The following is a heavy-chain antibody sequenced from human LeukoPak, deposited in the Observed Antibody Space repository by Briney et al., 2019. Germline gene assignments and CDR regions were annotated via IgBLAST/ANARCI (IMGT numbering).Heavy chain of an antibody. Sequence: PGGSLRLSCAASGFTFSSHAMSWVRQAPGKGLEWVSAISGSGGSTYYADSVKGRFTISRDNSKNTLYLQMNSLRAEDTAVYYCAKGLVEWELSTGIDYWGQGTLSPSPQ. V-gene: IGHV3-23*01. CDR1: GFTFSSHA. D-gene: IGHD1-26*01. J-gene: IGHJ4*02. CDR2: ISGSGGST. CDR3: AKGLVEWELSTGIDY.